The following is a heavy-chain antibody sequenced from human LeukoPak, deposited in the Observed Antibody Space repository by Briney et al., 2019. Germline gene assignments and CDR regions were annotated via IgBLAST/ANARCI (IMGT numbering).Heavy chain of an antibody. J-gene: IGHJ3*02. Sequence: GGSLRLSCVASGFSFSRSDMHWVRQAPGKGLVWVSRINTDGSSTSYADSVKGRFTISRDNAKNTLYLQMNSLRAEDTAVYYCASAQNFWSGFISGSGAFDIWGQGTMVTVSS. CDR3: ASAQNFWSGFISGSGAFDI. V-gene: IGHV3-74*01. CDR1: GFSFSRSD. D-gene: IGHD3-3*01. CDR2: INTDGSST.